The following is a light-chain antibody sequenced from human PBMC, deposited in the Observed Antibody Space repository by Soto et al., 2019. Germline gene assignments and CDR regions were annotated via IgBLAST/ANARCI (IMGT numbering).Light chain of an antibody. CDR1: QSVSSSY. Sequence: EIVLPQSPGTLSLSPGERATLSCRASQSVSSSYLAWYQQKPGQAPRLLIYGASSRATGIPDRFSGSGSGTEFTLTISSLQSEDFAVYYCQQFSSYPLTFGGGTKVDI. CDR3: QQFSSYPLT. CDR2: GAS. J-gene: IGKJ4*01. V-gene: IGKV3-20*01.